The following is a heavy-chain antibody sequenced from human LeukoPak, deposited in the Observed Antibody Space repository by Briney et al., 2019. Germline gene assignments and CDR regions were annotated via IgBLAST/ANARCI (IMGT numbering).Heavy chain of an antibody. CDR2: ISWISGSI. CDR1: GFTFDDYA. J-gene: IGHJ5*02. Sequence: GGSLRLSCAASGFTFDDYAMHWVRQAPGKGLEWVSGISWISGSIGYADSVKGRFTISRDNARNSLYLQMNSLRAEDTALYYCAKDSHDYGGNSGWFDPWGQGTLVTVSS. CDR3: AKDSHDYGGNSGWFDP. V-gene: IGHV3-9*01. D-gene: IGHD4-23*01.